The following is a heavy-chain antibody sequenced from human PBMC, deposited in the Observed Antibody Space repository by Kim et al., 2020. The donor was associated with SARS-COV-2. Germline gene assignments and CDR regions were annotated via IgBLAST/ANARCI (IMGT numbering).Heavy chain of an antibody. CDR3: ARAQPLGGLGDMGAFDI. D-gene: IGHD3-10*01. J-gene: IGHJ3*02. Sequence: SVKGRLTISRDNSKNTVFLQMNSLRREDTAVYYCARAQPLGGLGDMGAFDIWGQGTRVTVSS. V-gene: IGHV3-30*01.